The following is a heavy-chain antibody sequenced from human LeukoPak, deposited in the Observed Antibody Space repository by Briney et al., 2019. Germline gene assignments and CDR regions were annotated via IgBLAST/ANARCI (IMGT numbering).Heavy chain of an antibody. D-gene: IGHD2-2*01. CDR3: ARGGHCCSTSCYRSEFDP. J-gene: IGHJ5*02. CDR1: GYTFTSYD. V-gene: IGHV1-8*03. CDR2: MNLNSGNT. Sequence: GASVKVSCEASGYTFTSYDINWVRQATGQGLEWMGWMNLNSGNTGYAQNFQGRVTITRNTSISTAYMELSSLRSEDTAVYYCARGGHCCSTSCYRSEFDPWGQGTLVTVSS.